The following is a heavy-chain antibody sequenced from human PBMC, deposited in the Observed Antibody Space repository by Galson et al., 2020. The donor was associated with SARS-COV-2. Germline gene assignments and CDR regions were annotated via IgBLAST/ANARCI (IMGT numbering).Heavy chain of an antibody. J-gene: IGHJ5*01. CDR2: IWYDGSNK. V-gene: IGHV3-33*01. Sequence: TGGSLRLSCVASGFTFSTYGMHWVRQAPGKGLEWVAVIWYDGSNKYYGDSVKGRFTISRDNSKNTLYLQMSSLRDDDTAMYYCARASSARAFDSWGQGTLVTVSS. D-gene: IGHD3-22*01. CDR1: GFTFSTYG. CDR3: ARASSARAFDS.